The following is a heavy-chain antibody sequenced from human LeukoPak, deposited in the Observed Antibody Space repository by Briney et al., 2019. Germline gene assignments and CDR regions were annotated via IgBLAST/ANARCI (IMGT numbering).Heavy chain of an antibody. CDR3: AKEGGYCSSTSCYRGNWFDP. CDR1: GFTFSSYG. D-gene: IGHD2-2*02. CDR2: IWYDGSNK. J-gene: IGHJ5*02. Sequence: PGGSLRLSCAASGFTFSSYGMHWVRQAPGKGLEWVAVIWYDGSNKYYADSVKGRFTISRDNSKNTLYLQMNSLRAEDTAVYYCAKEGGYCSSTSCYRGNWFDPWGQGTLVTVSS. V-gene: IGHV3-33*06.